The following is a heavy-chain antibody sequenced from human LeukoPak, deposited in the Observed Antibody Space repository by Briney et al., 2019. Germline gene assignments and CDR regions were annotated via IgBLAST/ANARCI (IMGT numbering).Heavy chain of an antibody. CDR3: ARDGGSYGSFGPTFDY. V-gene: IGHV3-74*01. Sequence: GGSLRLSCAASGFTFSSYWMHWVRQAPGKGLVWVSRINSDGSSTSYADSVKGRFTISRDNAKNSLYLQMNSLRAEDTAVYYCARDGGSYGSFGPTFDYWGQGTLVTVSS. J-gene: IGHJ4*02. CDR2: INSDGSST. D-gene: IGHD5-18*01. CDR1: GFTFSSYW.